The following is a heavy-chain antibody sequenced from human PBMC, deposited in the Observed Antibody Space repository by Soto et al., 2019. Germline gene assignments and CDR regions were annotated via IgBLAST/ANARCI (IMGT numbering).Heavy chain of an antibody. CDR1: GGSIDRSNYY. Sequence: QLQLQESGPGLVKPSETLSLTCNVSGGSIDRSNYYWDWLRQPPGKGLEWIGTTYYNGNAYYNPSPKSRVSKSVEPPKNQFSLNLVPGTAPETTVYYWAEQFVAVVIKGSGYWGQGTLVTVSS. J-gene: IGHJ4*02. V-gene: IGHV4-39*01. D-gene: IGHD3-10*01. CDR2: TYYNGNA. CDR3: AEQFVAVVIKGSGY.